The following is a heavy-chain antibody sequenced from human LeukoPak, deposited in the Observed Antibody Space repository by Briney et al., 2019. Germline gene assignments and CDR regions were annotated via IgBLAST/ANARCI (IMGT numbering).Heavy chain of an antibody. D-gene: IGHD6-13*01. Sequence: ASVKVSCKASGYTFTSYGISWVRQAPGQGLEWMGWISAYNGNTNYAQKLQGRVTMTTDTSASTAYMELSSLRSEDTAVYYCARDQGYNSSWYPGYWGQGTLVTVSS. CDR3: ARDQGYNSSWYPGY. CDR1: GYTFTSYG. V-gene: IGHV1-18*01. J-gene: IGHJ4*02. CDR2: ISAYNGNT.